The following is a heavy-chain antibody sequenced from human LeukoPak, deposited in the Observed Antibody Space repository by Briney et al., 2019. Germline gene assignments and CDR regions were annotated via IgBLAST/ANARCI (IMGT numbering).Heavy chain of an antibody. CDR3: ARVASGAATLYMDV. V-gene: IGHV4-39*07. Sequence: SETLSLTCTVSGGSISSSSYYWGWIRQPPGKRLEWLGSTYYSGSTYYNPSLKSRVTISVDKSKNQFSLKLSSVTAADTAVYYCARVASGAATLYMDVWGKGTTVTVSS. D-gene: IGHD2-15*01. J-gene: IGHJ6*04. CDR2: TYYSGST. CDR1: GGSISSSSYY.